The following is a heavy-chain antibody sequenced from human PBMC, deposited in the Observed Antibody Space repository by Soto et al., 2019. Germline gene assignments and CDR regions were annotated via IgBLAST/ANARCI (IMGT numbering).Heavy chain of an antibody. Sequence: SVKVSCKASGGTFSSYAISWVRQAPGQGLEWMGGIIPIFGTANYAQKFQGRVTITADESTSTAYMELSSLRSEDTAVYYCATEGYGSGIYGFAFDIWGQGTMVTVSS. D-gene: IGHD3-10*01. CDR2: IIPIFGTA. V-gene: IGHV1-69*13. J-gene: IGHJ3*02. CDR3: ATEGYGSGIYGFAFDI. CDR1: GGTFSSYA.